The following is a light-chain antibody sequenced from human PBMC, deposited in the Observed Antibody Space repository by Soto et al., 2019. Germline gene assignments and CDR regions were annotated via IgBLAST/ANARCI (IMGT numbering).Light chain of an antibody. CDR3: QQYNNWPRT. CDR1: QSVSSN. V-gene: IGKV3-15*01. Sequence: EIVMTQSPATLSVSPGERATLSCRASQSVSSNLAWYRQKPGQAPRLLIYGASTRATGIPARFSGSGSGTEFTLTISSLQSEDFVVYYCQQYNNWPRTFGPGTKVDIK. J-gene: IGKJ3*01. CDR2: GAS.